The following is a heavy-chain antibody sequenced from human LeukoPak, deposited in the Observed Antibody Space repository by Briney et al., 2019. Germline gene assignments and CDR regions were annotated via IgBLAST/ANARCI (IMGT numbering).Heavy chain of an antibody. CDR3: AKADYGSGSYYKDFDY. CDR2: ISYDGSNK. D-gene: IGHD3-10*01. V-gene: IGHV3-30*18. Sequence: GGSLRLSCAGSGFSISNYWMSWVRQAPGKGLEWVAVISYDGSNKYYADSVKGRFTISRDNSKNTLYLQMNSLRAEDTAVYYCAKADYGSGSYYKDFDYWGQGTLVTVSS. J-gene: IGHJ4*02. CDR1: GFSISNYW.